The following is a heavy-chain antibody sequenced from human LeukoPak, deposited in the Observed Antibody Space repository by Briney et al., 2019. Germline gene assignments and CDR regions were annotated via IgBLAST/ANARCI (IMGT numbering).Heavy chain of an antibody. CDR1: GGSFSGYY. Sequence: PSETLSLTCAVYGGSFSGYYWSWIRQPPGKGLEWIGEINHSGSTNYNPSLKTRVTISVDTSKNHFSLKLSSVTAADTAVYYCARDSGYDFWSGYHHFDYWGQGTLVTVSS. V-gene: IGHV4-34*01. CDR3: ARDSGYDFWSGYHHFDY. J-gene: IGHJ4*02. D-gene: IGHD3-3*01. CDR2: INHSGST.